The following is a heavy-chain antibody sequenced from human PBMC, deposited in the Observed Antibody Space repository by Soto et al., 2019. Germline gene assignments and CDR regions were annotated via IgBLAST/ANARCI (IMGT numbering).Heavy chain of an antibody. D-gene: IGHD2-15*01. V-gene: IGHV1-69*13. Sequence: AVKVSCKASGGTFSSYAISWVRQAPGQGLEWMGGIIPIFGTANYAQKFQGRVTITADESTSTAYMELSSLRSEDTAVYYCARGEGCSGGSCYYFDSWGQGTLVTVSS. CDR1: GGTFSSYA. CDR2: IIPIFGTA. CDR3: ARGEGCSGGSCYYFDS. J-gene: IGHJ4*02.